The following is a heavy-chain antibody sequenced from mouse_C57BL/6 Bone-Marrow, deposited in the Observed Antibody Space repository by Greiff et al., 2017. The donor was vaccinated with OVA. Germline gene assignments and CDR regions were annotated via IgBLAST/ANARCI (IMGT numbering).Heavy chain of an antibody. Sequence: EVQRVESGGGLVQPGGSLKLSCAASGFTFSDYGMAWVRQAPRKGPEWVAFISNLAYSIYYADTVTGRFTISRENAKNTLYLEMSSLRSEDTAMYYCARENFYGSFAYWGQGTLVTVSA. J-gene: IGHJ3*01. CDR2: ISNLAYSI. CDR1: GFTFSDYG. V-gene: IGHV5-15*01. D-gene: IGHD1-1*01. CDR3: ARENFYGSFAY.